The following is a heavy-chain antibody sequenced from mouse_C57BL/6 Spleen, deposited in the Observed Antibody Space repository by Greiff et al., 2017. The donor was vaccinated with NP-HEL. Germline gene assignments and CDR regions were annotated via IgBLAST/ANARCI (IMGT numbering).Heavy chain of an antibody. J-gene: IGHJ2*01. CDR2: IYPGSGST. Sequence: QVQLQQPGAELVKPGASVKMSCKASGYTFTSYWITWVKQRPGQGLEWIGYIYPGSGSTNYTEKFKSKATLTVDTSSSTAYMQLSSLTSEDSAVYCCARAGSSGVSDYWGQGTTLTVSS. V-gene: IGHV1-55*01. CDR1: GYTFTSYW. D-gene: IGHD3-2*02. CDR3: ARAGSSGVSDY.